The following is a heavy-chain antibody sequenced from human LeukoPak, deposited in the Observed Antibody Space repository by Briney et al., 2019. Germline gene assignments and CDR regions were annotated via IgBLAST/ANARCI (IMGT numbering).Heavy chain of an antibody. CDR2: IYTSGST. CDR3: ARDLGFYGSGSYLWVY. J-gene: IGHJ4*02. V-gene: IGHV4-61*02. D-gene: IGHD3-10*01. Sequence: PSETLSLTCTVSGGSISSGSYYWSWIRQPAGKGLEWIGRIYTSGSTNYNPSLKSRVTISVDTSKNQFSLKLSSVTAADTAVYYCARDLGFYGSGSYLWVYWGQGTLVTVSS. CDR1: GGSISSGSYY.